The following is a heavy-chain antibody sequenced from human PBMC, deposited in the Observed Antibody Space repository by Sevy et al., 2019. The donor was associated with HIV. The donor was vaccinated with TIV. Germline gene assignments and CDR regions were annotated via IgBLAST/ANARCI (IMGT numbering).Heavy chain of an antibody. CDR2: TYYRSHRSKWFN. D-gene: IGHD3-16*01. V-gene: IGHV6-1*01. Sequence: QSQTLSLTCAISGDSVSSNSAAWNWIRQSPSRGLEWLGRTYYRSHRSKWFNDDALSVTSRINISPDTSRNQFILQLTSVNPEDTAVYYCVKSLPRGRLGSDTFDVWAQGTMVTVSS. CDR1: GDSVSSNSAA. J-gene: IGHJ3*01. CDR3: VKSLPRGRLGSDTFDV.